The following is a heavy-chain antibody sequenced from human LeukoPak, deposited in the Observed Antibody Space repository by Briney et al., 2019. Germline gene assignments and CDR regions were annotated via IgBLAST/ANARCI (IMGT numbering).Heavy chain of an antibody. CDR2: INHSGST. CDR3: ARDKFDYYDSSGHEGFQH. V-gene: IGHV4-34*01. Sequence: SETLSLTCAVYGGSFSGYYWSWIRQPPGKGLEWIGEINHSGSTNYNPSLKSRVTISVDTSKNRFSLKLGSVTAADTAVYYCARDKFDYYDSSGHEGFQHWGQGTLVTVSS. D-gene: IGHD3-22*01. J-gene: IGHJ1*01. CDR1: GGSFSGYY.